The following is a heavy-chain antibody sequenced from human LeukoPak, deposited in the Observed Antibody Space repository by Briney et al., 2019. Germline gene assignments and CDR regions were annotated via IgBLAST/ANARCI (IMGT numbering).Heavy chain of an antibody. CDR1: GFAFSSSS. CDR3: TKDDSSSWYDYFFDY. V-gene: IGHV3-23*01. J-gene: IGHJ4*02. D-gene: IGHD3-22*01. CDR2: ISGAGGSS. Sequence: GGSLRLSCATSGFAFSSSSMSWVRQAPGKGLEWVSTISGAGGSSWYAEPVNGRFTISRDNSMNSVSLQMSSLRVEDTAIYYCTKDDSSSWYDYFFDYWGQGTLVTVSS.